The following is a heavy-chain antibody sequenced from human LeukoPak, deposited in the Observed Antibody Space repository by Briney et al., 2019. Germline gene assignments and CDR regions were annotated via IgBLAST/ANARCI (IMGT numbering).Heavy chain of an antibody. J-gene: IGHJ4*02. CDR1: GFTFSSYG. CDR2: IRYDGSNK. D-gene: IGHD3-22*01. V-gene: IGHV3-30*02. CDR3: AKGPRPYYDSSGRAFDY. Sequence: GGSLRLSCAASGFTFSSYGMHWVRQAPGKGLEWVAFIRYDGSNKYYADSVKGRFTISRDNSKNTLYLQVNSLRAEDTAVYYCAKGPRPYYDSSGRAFDYWGQGTLVTVSS.